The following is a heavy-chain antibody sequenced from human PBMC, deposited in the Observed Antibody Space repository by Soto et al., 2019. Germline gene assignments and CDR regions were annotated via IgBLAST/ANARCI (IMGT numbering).Heavy chain of an antibody. J-gene: IGHJ4*02. CDR3: VRDDDVGRASSDFDS. D-gene: IGHD2-15*01. V-gene: IGHV3-21*02. CDR2: INGRSNYK. Sequence: EVQLVESGGGVVAPGGSLRLSCVASGFTLTTYTMNWVRQAPGTGLEWVSSINGRSNYKYYSDSVKGRFTISRDNTKNALFQQMSRLGAEETAFYYCVRDDDVGRASSDFDSWGRGALVTVSS. CDR1: GFTLTTYT.